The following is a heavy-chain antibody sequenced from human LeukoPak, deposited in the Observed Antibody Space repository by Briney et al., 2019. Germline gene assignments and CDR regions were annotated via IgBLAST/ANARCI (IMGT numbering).Heavy chain of an antibody. V-gene: IGHV4-59*01. D-gene: IGHD5-18*01. CDR3: ARAAWIQLSGTETNWFDP. J-gene: IGHJ5*02. CDR2: IYYSGST. Sequence: PSETLSLTCTVSGGSISRYYWSWIRQPPGKGLEWIGYIYYSGSTNYNPSLKSRVTISVDTSKNQFSLKLSSVTAADTAVYYCARAAWIQLSGTETNWFDPWGQGTLVTVSS. CDR1: GGSISRYY.